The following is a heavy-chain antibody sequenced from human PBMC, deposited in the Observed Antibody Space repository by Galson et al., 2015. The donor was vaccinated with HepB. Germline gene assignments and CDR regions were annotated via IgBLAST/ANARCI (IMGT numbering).Heavy chain of an antibody. CDR1: GGSISSSSYY. J-gene: IGHJ2*01. V-gene: IGHV4-39*01. CDR2: IYYSGST. Sequence: VSGGSISSSSYYWGWIRQPPGKGLEWIGSIYYSGSTYYNPSLKSRVTISVDTSKNQFSLKLSSVTAADTAVYYCARHKGLRGLAAAGVDSYFDLWGRGTLVTVSS. CDR3: ARHKGLRGLAAAGVDSYFDL. D-gene: IGHD6-13*01.